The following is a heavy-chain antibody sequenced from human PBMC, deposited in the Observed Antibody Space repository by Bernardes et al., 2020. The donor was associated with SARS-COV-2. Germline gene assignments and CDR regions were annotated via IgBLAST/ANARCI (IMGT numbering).Heavy chain of an antibody. Sequence: SEPLSLTCAVSGVSMNNSIWWSCVRQAPGKGLEWIGEIYRSGNTNYNPSLKSRVTISIDTSKNEFSLKVTSVTAADTALYYCTRERDGYSGRDFDYWGQGILVTISS. CDR1: GVSMNNSIW. J-gene: IGHJ4*02. CDR3: TRERDGYSGRDFDY. D-gene: IGHD5-18*01. CDR2: IYRSGNT. V-gene: IGHV4-4*02.